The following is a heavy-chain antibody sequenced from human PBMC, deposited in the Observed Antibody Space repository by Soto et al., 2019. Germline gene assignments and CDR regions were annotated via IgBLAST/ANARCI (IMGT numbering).Heavy chain of an antibody. V-gene: IGHV3-21*06. CDR3: VKGGEDITSPYGMDV. CDR1: GFSFRTHT. Sequence: WGSLRLSCVASGFSFRTHTLVWVRQAPGKGLEWVSYISTGGTYLEYAHSVKGRFTISRDDAADSVFLQMNSLKGDDTAVYYCVKGGEDITSPYGMDVWGQGTTVTVSS. D-gene: IGHD2-2*01. J-gene: IGHJ6*02. CDR2: ISTGGTYL.